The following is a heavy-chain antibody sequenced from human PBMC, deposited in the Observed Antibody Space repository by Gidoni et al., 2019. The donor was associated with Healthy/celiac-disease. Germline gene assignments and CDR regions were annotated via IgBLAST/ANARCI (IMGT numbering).Heavy chain of an antibody. CDR2: INSDGSST. CDR1: GFTFSSYW. CDR3: ARCVLNYDFWSGYWTSSGWFDP. D-gene: IGHD3-3*01. Sequence: EVQLVESGGGLVQPGGSLRLSCAASGFTFSSYWMPCVRQAPGKGLVWVSRINSDGSSTSYADSVKGRFTISRDNAKNTLYLQMNSLRAEDTAVYYCARCVLNYDFWSGYWTSSGWFDPWGQGTLVTVSS. V-gene: IGHV3-74*01. J-gene: IGHJ5*02.